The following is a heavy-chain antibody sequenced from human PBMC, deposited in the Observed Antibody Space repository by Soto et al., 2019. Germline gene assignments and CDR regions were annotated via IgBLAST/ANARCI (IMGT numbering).Heavy chain of an antibody. Sequence: GGSLRLSCAASGFTFSSYAMHWVRQAPGKGLEWVAVISYDGSNNYYADSVKGRFTISRDNSKNTLYLQMNSLRAEDTAVCYCARDFGSLGATIDYWGQGTLVTVSS. CDR3: ARDFGSLGATIDY. CDR2: ISYDGSNN. D-gene: IGHD1-26*01. CDR1: GFTFSSYA. V-gene: IGHV3-30-3*01. J-gene: IGHJ4*02.